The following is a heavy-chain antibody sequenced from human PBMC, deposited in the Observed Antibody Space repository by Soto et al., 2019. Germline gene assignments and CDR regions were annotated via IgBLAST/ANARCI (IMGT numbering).Heavy chain of an antibody. J-gene: IGHJ4*02. D-gene: IGHD6-6*01. CDR1: GGTFSGYT. V-gene: IGHV1-69*01. Sequence: QVQLVQSGAEVRKPGSSVKVSCKASGGTFSGYTITWVRQAPGQGLEWMGGTIPVFGTANYAQKFQGRVTITADESTSTAYMELSGLRSEDTAVYYCARLSIARRDFDYWGQGTLVTVSS. CDR2: TIPVFGTA. CDR3: ARLSIARRDFDY.